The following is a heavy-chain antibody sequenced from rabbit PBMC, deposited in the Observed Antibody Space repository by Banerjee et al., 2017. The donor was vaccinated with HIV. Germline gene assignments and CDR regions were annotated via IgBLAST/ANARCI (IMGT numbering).Heavy chain of an antibody. D-gene: IGHD4-1*01. V-gene: IGHV1S7*01. J-gene: IGHJ4*01. Sequence: QLVESGGGLVQPGESLTLSCKASGFDSSRYYVSWVRQAPGMGLEWIGDIDPIFGIAVYASWVNGRFTISSHNAQNTLYLQLDSLTTADTATYFCVREVAGKFGLWGQGTLVTVS. CDR1: GFDSSRYY. CDR3: VREVAGKFGL. CDR2: IDPIFGIA.